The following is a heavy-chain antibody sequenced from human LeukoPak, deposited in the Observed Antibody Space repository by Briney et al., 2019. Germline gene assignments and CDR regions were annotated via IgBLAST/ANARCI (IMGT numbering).Heavy chain of an antibody. CDR3: TRDNDYDSSGYYCFDS. CDR2: IRIKAAGCTR. CDR1: GFTFGDYT. V-gene: IGHV3-49*04. Sequence: GGSLRLSCTASGFTFGDYTMSWVRQAPGKGLEWVGFIRIKAAGCTRESAASVKGRFTISREDSKSIAYLQMNSLKTEDTAVYYCTRDNDYDSSGYYCFDSWGQGTLVTVCS. J-gene: IGHJ4*02. D-gene: IGHD3-22*01.